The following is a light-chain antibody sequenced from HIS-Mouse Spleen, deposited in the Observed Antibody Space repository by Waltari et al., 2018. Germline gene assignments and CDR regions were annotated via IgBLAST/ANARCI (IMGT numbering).Light chain of an antibody. J-gene: IGLJ3*02. V-gene: IGLV2-23*01. CDR3: CSYAGSSTLV. Sequence: SALTQPASVSGSPGQSITISCTGTSSALGSYNLVSWYQQQPGKAPKLMIYEGSKRPSGVSNRFSGSKSGNTASLTISGLQAEDEADYYCCSYAGSSTLVFGGGTKLTVL. CDR1: SSALGSYNL. CDR2: EGS.